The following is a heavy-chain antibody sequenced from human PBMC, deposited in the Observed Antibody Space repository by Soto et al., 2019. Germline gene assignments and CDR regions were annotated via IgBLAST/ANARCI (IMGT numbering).Heavy chain of an antibody. CDR1: GFTFSNYD. V-gene: IGHV3-13*01. J-gene: IGHJ6*02. Sequence: EVQLVESGGGLVQPGGSLRLSCAASGFTFSNYDMHWVRQVTGKGLEWVSGITTAGDTYYPGSVKGRFTISREKAKNSVYLQMNSLSAGDTAVYYGARELHGGSYGMDVWGQGTTVTVSS. CDR3: ARELHGGSYGMDV. CDR2: ITTAGDT.